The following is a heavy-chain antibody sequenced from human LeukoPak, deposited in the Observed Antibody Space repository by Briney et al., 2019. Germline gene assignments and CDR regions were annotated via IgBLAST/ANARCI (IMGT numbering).Heavy chain of an antibody. D-gene: IGHD3-9*01. CDR3: ASSYLGILTGYSY. Sequence: PGGSLRLSCTACGFTVSSNVMSWVRQAPGKGLDWVSVICSGGTTYFADSVKGGFTISRDNSKNTLYLQMNSLRAEDTAVYYCASSYLGILTGYSYWRQGTLVTVSS. J-gene: IGHJ4*02. CDR1: GFTVSSNV. V-gene: IGHV3-66*02. CDR2: ICSGGTT.